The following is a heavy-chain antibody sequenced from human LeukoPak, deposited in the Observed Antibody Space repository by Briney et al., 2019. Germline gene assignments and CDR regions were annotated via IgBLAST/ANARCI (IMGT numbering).Heavy chain of an antibody. D-gene: IGHD5-12*01. CDR3: ARHAYLHPDSWSWGYDWYFDL. CDR1: GYRFTSYW. J-gene: IGHJ2*01. CDR2: IYPGDSDT. V-gene: IGHV5-51*01. Sequence: GESLKISCKGSGYRFTSYWIGWVRQMPGKGLEWMGIIYPGDSDTRYSPSFQGQVTISADKSISTAYLQWSSLKASDTAMYYCARHAYLHPDSWSWGYDWYFDLWGRGTLVTVSS.